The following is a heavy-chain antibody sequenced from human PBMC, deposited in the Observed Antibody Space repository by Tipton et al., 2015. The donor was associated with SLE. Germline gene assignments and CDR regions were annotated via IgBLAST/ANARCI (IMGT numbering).Heavy chain of an antibody. J-gene: IGHJ5*02. D-gene: IGHD6-19*01. CDR3: ARDIAVAGTNHHYFDP. V-gene: IGHV3-7*01. CDR2: IKQDGNEK. CDR1: GFTFSSHW. Sequence: QLVQSGGGLVQPGGSLRLSCEGSGFTFSSHWMTWVRQGPGKGLEWVANIKQDGNEKYYLDSVKGRFTISRDNARNSVYLQMSSLRAEDTAVYYCARDIAVAGTNHHYFDPWGQGSLVTVSS.